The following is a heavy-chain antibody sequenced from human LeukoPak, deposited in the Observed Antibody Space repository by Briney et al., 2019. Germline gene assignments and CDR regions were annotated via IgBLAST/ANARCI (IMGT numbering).Heavy chain of an antibody. D-gene: IGHD3-10*01. CDR2: ITSDGIST. CDR1: GFTFSGTW. V-gene: IGHV3-74*03. CDR3: ARGGVDYYGSGTYYLMYYFDY. Sequence: PGGSLRLSCAASGFTFSGTWMHWVRQPPGKGLVWVARITSDGISTTYAESVKGRFTISRDDPHNTLYLQTNSLRAEDTAVYFCARGGVDYYGSGTYYLMYYFDYWGQGALVTVSS. J-gene: IGHJ4*02.